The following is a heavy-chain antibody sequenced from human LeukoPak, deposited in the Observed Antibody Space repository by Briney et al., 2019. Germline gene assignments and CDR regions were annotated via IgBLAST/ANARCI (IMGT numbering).Heavy chain of an antibody. Sequence: SETLSLTCTVSGDSITRYSWNWIRQSPGKGLEWIGYVYSNGRSTYYPSLRSRASISVDMSKSQVSLRLNSMTAADTAVYYCAGSLAAAGTRGWLDPWGQGTLVTVSS. D-gene: IGHD6-13*01. V-gene: IGHV4-59*01. CDR1: GDSITRYS. J-gene: IGHJ5*02. CDR3: AGSLAAAGTRGWLDP. CDR2: VYSNGRS.